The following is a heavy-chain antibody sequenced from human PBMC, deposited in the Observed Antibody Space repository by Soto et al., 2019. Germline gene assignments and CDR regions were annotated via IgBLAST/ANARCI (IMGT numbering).Heavy chain of an antibody. V-gene: IGHV2-5*02. J-gene: IGHJ1*01. D-gene: IGHD2-2*01. CDR3: VEGQPAPISAN. Sequence: SGPTLVNPTQPLTLTCTFSGFSFSTSGVGVGWIRQPPGKALEWLALIYWDDDKRYSPSLKSRLTITKVTSKNQVVLTMTKMDPVDTATSYCVEGQPAPISANWGQGTLVTVSS. CDR2: IYWDDDK. CDR1: GFSFSTSGVG.